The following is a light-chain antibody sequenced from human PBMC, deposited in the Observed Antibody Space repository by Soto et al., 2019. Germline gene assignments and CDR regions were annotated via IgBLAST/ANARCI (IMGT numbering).Light chain of an antibody. V-gene: IGKV3-15*01. CDR2: GAS. CDR1: QSVSSD. CDR3: QQYNTWHPKMA. J-gene: IGKJ1*01. Sequence: VVTQSPATLSVFPGETDTLSCRASQSVSSDLAWYQQRPGQAPRLLIYGASTRATGIPARFRGSGSGTESRLTISSLQSEDFATYYCQQYNTWHPKMAFGRGTKV.